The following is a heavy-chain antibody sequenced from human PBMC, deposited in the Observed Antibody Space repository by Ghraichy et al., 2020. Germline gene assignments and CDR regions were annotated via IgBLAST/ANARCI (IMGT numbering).Heavy chain of an antibody. D-gene: IGHD2-21*02. CDR1: GFTFNNYA. Sequence: ETLSLTCAASGFTFNNYALHWVRQAPGKGLEHVSAISAIGGSTYYAISVEGRFTISRDNSKKTLYLQMGSLGAEDAAVYYWVRSMYWGYDCYNGDFDYWAQGAQVTVSS. CDR3: VRSMYWGYDCYNGDFDY. CDR2: ISAIGGST. V-gene: IGHV3-64*01. J-gene: IGHJ4*02.